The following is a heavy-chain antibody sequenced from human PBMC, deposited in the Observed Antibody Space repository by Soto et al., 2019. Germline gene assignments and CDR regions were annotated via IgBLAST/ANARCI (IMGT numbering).Heavy chain of an antibody. D-gene: IGHD2-15*01. V-gene: IGHV3-23*01. CDR2: ISGSGST. J-gene: IGHJ2*01. Sequence: EKGLEWVSAISGSGSTYYADSVKGRFTISRDNSKNTLYLQMNSLRAEDTAVYYCAFFFQAEDSIRGCYTVSAFLLNRSSDL. CDR3: AFFFQAEDSIRGCYTVSAFLLNRSSDL.